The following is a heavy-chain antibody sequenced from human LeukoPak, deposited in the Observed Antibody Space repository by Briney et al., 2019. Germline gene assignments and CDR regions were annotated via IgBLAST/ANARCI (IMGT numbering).Heavy chain of an antibody. CDR3: ARSNSIGWYGPFDY. D-gene: IGHD6-19*01. V-gene: IGHV3-11*01. J-gene: IGHJ4*02. CDR1: GFTFSDYY. Sequence: GGSLRLSCAASGFTFSDYYMSSSGSTTYYADSVKGRFTISRDNAKNSLYLQMNSLRAEDTAVYSCARSNSIGWYGPFDYWGQGTLVTVSS. CDR2: SSGSTT.